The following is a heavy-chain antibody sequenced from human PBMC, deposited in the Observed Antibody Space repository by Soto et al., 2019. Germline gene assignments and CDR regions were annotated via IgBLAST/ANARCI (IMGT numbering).Heavy chain of an antibody. CDR3: VRVCNSAHCPYLFAC. CDR1: GFTFSSYW. CDR2: IKQDGSEK. Sequence: GGSLRLSCAASGFTFSSYWMSWVRQAPGKGLEWVANIKQDGSEKYHVDSVKGRFTISRDNAKNSLFLQMSTLRAEDTAVYYCVRVCNSAHCPYLFACWGQGTLVLVSA. D-gene: IGHD2-2*01. J-gene: IGHJ4*02. V-gene: IGHV3-7*01.